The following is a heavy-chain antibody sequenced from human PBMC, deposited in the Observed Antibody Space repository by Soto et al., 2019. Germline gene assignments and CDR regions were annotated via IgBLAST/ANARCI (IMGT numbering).Heavy chain of an antibody. CDR1: GFTFSDYP. D-gene: IGHD4-4*01. V-gene: IGHV3-23*01. CDR3: AKDHSNFGLGP. CDR2: IKKSAVDT. J-gene: IGHJ5*02. Sequence: GSLRLSCAASGFTFSDYPMTWVRQAPGKGLEWVAAIKKSAVDTYYADSVKGRFSISRDNSKNTLYLQLNSLRADDTAIYYCAKDHSNFGLGPWGQGTVVTVSS.